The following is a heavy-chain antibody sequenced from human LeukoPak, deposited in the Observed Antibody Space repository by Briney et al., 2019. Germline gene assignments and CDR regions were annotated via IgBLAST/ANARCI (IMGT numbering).Heavy chain of an antibody. J-gene: IGHJ4*02. V-gene: IGHV1-2*02. CDR3: TRAPRPDIVVVPAAIPPDY. CDR2: INPNSGGT. Sequence: ASVKVSCKASGYTFTGYYMHWVRQAPGQGLEWMGWINPNSGGTNYAQKFQGRVTMTRDTSISTAYMELSRLRSDDTAVYYCTRAPRPDIVVVPAAIPPDYWGQGTLVTVSS. D-gene: IGHD2-2*01. CDR1: GYTFTGYY.